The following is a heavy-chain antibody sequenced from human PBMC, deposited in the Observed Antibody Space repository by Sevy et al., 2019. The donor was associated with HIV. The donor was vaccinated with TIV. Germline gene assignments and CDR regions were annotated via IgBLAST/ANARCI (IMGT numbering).Heavy chain of an antibody. Sequence: GGSLRLSCAASGFTFSSYNMNWVRQTPGKGLEWVSFISSGSGYIYCADSVKGRFTISRDNAKNSLYLQMNSLRAEDTAMYYCTRDKTILEGRYGMDVWGQGTTVTVSS. CDR2: ISSGSGYI. J-gene: IGHJ6*02. CDR1: GFTFSSYN. V-gene: IGHV3-21*01. D-gene: IGHD3-3*01. CDR3: TRDKTILEGRYGMDV.